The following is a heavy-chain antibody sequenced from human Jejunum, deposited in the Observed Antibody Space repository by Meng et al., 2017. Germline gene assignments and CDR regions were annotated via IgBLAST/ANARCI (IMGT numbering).Heavy chain of an antibody. CDR3: ARASQTGDLPGI. D-gene: IGHD7-27*01. V-gene: IGHV3-74*01. Sequence: EVQLVESGGCFVPPGGSLRLSCAAYGFTFSGYWMHLVRQAPGKGLVGVSRINTDGSSTTYADSVKGRFTISRDNAKNTLYLQMNNLRAEDTAVYYCARASQTGDLPGIWGQGTLVTVSS. J-gene: IGHJ4*02. CDR2: INTDGSST. CDR1: GFTFSGYW.